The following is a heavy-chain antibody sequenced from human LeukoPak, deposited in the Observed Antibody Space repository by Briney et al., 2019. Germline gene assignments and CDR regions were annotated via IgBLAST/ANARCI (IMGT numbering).Heavy chain of an antibody. Sequence: SETLSLTCAVYGGSFSGYYWSWIRQPPGKGLEWIGEINHSGSTNYNPSLKSRVTISVDTSKNQFSLKLSSVTAADTAVYYCARTGPRYCSGGSCYDYLHYFDYWGQGTLVTVSS. D-gene: IGHD2-15*01. CDR3: ARTGPRYCSGGSCYDYLHYFDY. CDR1: GGSFSGYY. J-gene: IGHJ4*02. V-gene: IGHV4-34*01. CDR2: INHSGST.